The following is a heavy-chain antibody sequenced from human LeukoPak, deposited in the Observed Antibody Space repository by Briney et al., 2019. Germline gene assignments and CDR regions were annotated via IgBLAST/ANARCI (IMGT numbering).Heavy chain of an antibody. J-gene: IGHJ6*03. CDR3: AKTVVPAAANPPYYYYYYMDV. D-gene: IGHD2-2*01. V-gene: IGHV3-23*01. CDR2: ISGSGGST. CDR1: GFTFSSYA. Sequence: PGGSLRLSCAASGFTFSSYAVSWVRQAPGKGLEWVSAISGSGGSTYYADSVKGRFTISRDNSKNTLYLQMNSLRAEDTAVYYCAKTVVPAAANPPYYYYYYMDVWGKGTTVTVSS.